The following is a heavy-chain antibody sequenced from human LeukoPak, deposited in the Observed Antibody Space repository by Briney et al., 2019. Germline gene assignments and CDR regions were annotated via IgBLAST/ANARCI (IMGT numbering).Heavy chain of an antibody. CDR3: ARDSRSDDTGGLDV. CDR1: GFTFSSHG. J-gene: IGHJ6*04. D-gene: IGHD3-10*01. V-gene: IGHV3-33*01. Sequence: GGSLRLSCPTSGFTFSSHGMHWVRQAPGKGLEWVAVIRSDGSNEYYADSVKGRFTISRDNSKDTLYLEMTSLWAEDTAVYYCARDSRSDDTGGLDVWGKGTTVTVSS. CDR2: IRSDGSNE.